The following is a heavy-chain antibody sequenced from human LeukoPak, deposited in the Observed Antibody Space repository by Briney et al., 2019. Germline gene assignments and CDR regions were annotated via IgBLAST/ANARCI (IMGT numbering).Heavy chain of an antibody. V-gene: IGHV6-1*01. CDR2: TYYRSKWYN. CDR3: ARSISGLGD. D-gene: IGHD3-10*01. CDR1: GDTFSSNSAA. J-gene: IGHJ4*02. Sequence: SQTLSLTCAISGDTFSSNSAAWNWIRQSPPRGLEWLVRTYYRSKWYNDYAVSVKGRITISADTSKNQFSLQLNSVTPEDTAVYYCARSISGLGDWGQGTLVTISS.